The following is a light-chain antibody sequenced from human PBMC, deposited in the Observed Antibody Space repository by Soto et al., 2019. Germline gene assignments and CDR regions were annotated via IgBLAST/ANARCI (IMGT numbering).Light chain of an antibody. J-gene: IGKJ4*01. CDR3: QHYDFNSGLT. Sequence: DIQMTQSPSILSASVRDRVTITCRASQSISSWLAWYQQRPGKAPNLLIHTASSLKSGVPSRFSGSGSGTEFTLTISSLQPDDFATYYCQHYDFNSGLTFGGGTKVAI. CDR2: TAS. CDR1: QSISSW. V-gene: IGKV1-5*03.